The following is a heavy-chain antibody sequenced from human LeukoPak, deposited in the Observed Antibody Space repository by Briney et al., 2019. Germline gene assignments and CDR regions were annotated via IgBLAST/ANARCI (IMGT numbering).Heavy chain of an antibody. CDR2: IYYSGST. CDR1: GGSISSSSYY. J-gene: IGHJ6*02. V-gene: IGHV4-39*01. Sequence: SETLSLTCTVSGGSISSSSYYWGWIRQPPGKGLEWIGSIYYSGSTYYNPSLKSRVTISVDTSKNQFSLKLSSVTAADTAVYYCASPGGVAGYCSGGSCYWRVWGQWTTVTVSS. D-gene: IGHD2-15*01. CDR3: ASPGGVAGYCSGGSCYWRV.